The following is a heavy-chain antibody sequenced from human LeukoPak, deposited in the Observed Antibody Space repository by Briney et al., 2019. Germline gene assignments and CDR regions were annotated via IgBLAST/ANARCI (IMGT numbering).Heavy chain of an antibody. CDR1: GFTFSSYA. D-gene: IGHD3-10*01. Sequence: GGSLRLSCAASGFTFSSYAMSWVRQAPGKGLEWVSAISGSGGSTYYADSVKGRFTISRDNSKNTLYLQMNSLRAEDTAVYYCAKEDEDYYGSGSYPFDYWGQGTLVTVSS. CDR2: ISGSGGST. J-gene: IGHJ4*02. V-gene: IGHV3-23*01. CDR3: AKEDEDYYGSGSYPFDY.